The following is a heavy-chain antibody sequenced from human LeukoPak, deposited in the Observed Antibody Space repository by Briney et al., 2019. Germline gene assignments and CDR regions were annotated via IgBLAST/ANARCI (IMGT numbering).Heavy chain of an antibody. CDR3: ARGGYSYGIKYYFDY. D-gene: IGHD5-18*01. Sequence: GGSLRLSCAASGFTFSSYAMSWVRQAPGKGLEWVSSISSSSSYIYYADSVKGRFTISRDNAKNSLYLQMNSLRAEDTAVYYCARGGYSYGIKYYFDYWGLGTLVTVSS. J-gene: IGHJ4*02. CDR2: ISSSSSYI. V-gene: IGHV3-21*01. CDR1: GFTFSSYA.